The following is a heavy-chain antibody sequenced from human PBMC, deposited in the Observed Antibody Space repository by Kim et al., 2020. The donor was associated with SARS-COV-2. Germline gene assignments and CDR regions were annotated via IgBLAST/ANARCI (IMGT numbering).Heavy chain of an antibody. CDR1: GFTFSNAW. Sequence: GGSLRLSCAASGFTFSNAWMSWVRQAPGKGLEWVGRIKSKTDGGTTDYAAPVKGRFTISRDDSKNTLYLQMNSLKTEDTAVYYCTTDDYVWGSYRRVFDYWGQGTLVTVSS. CDR2: IKSKTDGGTT. CDR3: TTDDYVWGSYRRVFDY. D-gene: IGHD3-16*02. J-gene: IGHJ4*02. V-gene: IGHV3-15*01.